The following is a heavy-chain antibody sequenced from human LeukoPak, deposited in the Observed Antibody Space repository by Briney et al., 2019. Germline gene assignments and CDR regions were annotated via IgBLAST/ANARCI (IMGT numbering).Heavy chain of an antibody. J-gene: IGHJ5*02. V-gene: IGHV5-51*01. Sequence: GEPLKISCRGSGNTFTSYGIGWGRQMPGKGLEWMGIIYPGDSDTRYSPSFQGQVTISADKSISTAYLQWSSLKASDTAMYYCARDYNWFDPWGQGTLVTVSS. CDR3: ARDYNWFDP. CDR1: GNTFTSYG. CDR2: IYPGDSDT.